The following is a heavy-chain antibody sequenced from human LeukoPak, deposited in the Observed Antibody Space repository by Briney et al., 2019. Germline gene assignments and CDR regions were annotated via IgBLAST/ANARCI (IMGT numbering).Heavy chain of an antibody. J-gene: IGHJ4*02. CDR2: ISSSSSTI. CDR3: ARDFRILWFGESGGGNDY. V-gene: IGHV3-48*01. CDR1: GFTFSSYS. D-gene: IGHD3-10*01. Sequence: PGGSLRLSCAASGFTFSSYSMNWVRQAPGKGLEWVSYISSSSSTIYYADSVKGRFTISRDNAKNSLYLQMNSLRAEDTAVYYCARDFRILWFGESGGGNDYWGQGTLVTVSS.